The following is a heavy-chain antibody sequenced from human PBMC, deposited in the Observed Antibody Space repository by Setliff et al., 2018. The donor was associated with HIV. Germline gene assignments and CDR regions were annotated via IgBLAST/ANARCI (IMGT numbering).Heavy chain of an antibody. Sequence: SETLSLTCTVSGGSISIYYWSWIRQPPGKGLEWIGYIYYTGITTYNPSLKSRVTISVDTSKNQFSLKLSSVTAADTAVYYCARGGYYDILTGYSNGFDYWGQGTLVTVSS. CDR3: ARGGYYDILTGYSNGFDY. CDR1: GGSISIYY. CDR2: IYYTGIT. D-gene: IGHD3-9*01. J-gene: IGHJ4*02. V-gene: IGHV4-59*01.